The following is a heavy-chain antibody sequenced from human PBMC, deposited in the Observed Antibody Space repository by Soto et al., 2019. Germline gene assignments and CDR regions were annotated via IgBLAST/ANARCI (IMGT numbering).Heavy chain of an antibody. CDR3: ARLDYFVTPLSHPTGPFDT. CDR2: IFPGDFDT. D-gene: IGHD1-1*01. Sequence: GESLKISCKVSGNTFPGYWIGWVRQMPGKGLAWMGVIFPGDFDTRYSPSFQGQVTISADQSATTAYLRWSSLKASDSALYYGARLDYFVTPLSHPTGPFDTWGQGTLVTVSS. CDR1: GNTFPGYW. V-gene: IGHV5-51*01. J-gene: IGHJ4*02.